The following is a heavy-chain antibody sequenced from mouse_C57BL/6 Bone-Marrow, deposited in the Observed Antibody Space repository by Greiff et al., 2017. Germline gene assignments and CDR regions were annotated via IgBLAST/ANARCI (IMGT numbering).Heavy chain of an antibody. CDR3: ERSRCYWDD. CDR2: IYPTSGGT. V-gene: IGHV1-72*01. Sequence: QVQLQQPGAELVKPGASVKLSCKASGYTFTSYWMHWVKQRPGRGLEWIGRIYPTSGGTNYNEKFKGKATLTVDKPSSTAYMPLSSLTSADSAVYDCERSRCYWDDWGQGTTVTVSA. D-gene: IGHD2-12*01. J-gene: IGHJ2*01. CDR1: GYTFTSYW.